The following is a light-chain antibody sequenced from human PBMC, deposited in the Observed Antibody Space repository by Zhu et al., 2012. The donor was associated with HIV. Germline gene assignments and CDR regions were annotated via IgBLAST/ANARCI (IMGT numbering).Light chain of an antibody. CDR2: GAS. CDR3: QQYNSWPRT. J-gene: IGKJ1*01. CDR1: QSVTTS. V-gene: IGKV3-15*01. Sequence: EILMTQSPGTLSVSPGQRVTLSCRASQSVTTSLAWYQHKFGQAPRLLIHGASTRATDIPARFSGTGSGTQFTLTISGIQSEDVAIYYCQQYNSWPRTFGQGTKVEIK.